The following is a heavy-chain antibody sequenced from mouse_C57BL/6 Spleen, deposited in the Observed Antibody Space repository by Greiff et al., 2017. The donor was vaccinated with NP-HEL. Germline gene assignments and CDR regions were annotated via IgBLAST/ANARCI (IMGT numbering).Heavy chain of an antibody. D-gene: IGHD2-4*01. CDR2: ISSGGSYT. CDR3: ARGYDYDEYFDV. V-gene: IGHV5-6*01. CDR1: GFTFSSYG. Sequence: EVQGVESGGDLVKPGGSLKLSCAASGFTFSSYGMSWVRQTPDKRLEWVATISSGGSYTYYPDSVKGRFTISRDNAKNTLYLQMSSLKSEDTAMYCCARGYDYDEYFDVWGTGTTVTVSS. J-gene: IGHJ1*03.